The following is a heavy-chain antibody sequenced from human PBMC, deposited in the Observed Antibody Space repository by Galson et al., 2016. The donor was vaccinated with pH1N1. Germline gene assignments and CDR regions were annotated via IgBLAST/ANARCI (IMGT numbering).Heavy chain of an antibody. V-gene: IGHV1-2*04. Sequence: SVKVSCKASGYTFTDYYMHWVLQAPGQGLEWMGWINPNSGGTHYAQKFRAWVTLTRDTSISTAYMELSRLRSDDTAVYYCAKGYILDYWGQGTLVTVSS. J-gene: IGHJ4*02. CDR1: GYTFTDYY. CDR2: INPNSGGT. CDR3: AKGYILDY. D-gene: IGHD5-24*01.